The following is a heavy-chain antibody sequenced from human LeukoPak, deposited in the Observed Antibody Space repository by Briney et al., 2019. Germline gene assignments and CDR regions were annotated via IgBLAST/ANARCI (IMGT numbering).Heavy chain of an antibody. J-gene: IGHJ4*02. Sequence: EASVRVSCKASGYTFTSYGISWVRQAPGQGLEWMAWMNPNSGNTGYAQKFQGRVTVTRNTSIDTAYMELSSLGSEDTAVYYCARGFRDAYSRKFDSWGQGALVTVSS. CDR2: MNPNSGNT. V-gene: IGHV1-8*02. D-gene: IGHD1-26*01. CDR1: GYTFTSYG. CDR3: ARGFRDAYSRKFDS.